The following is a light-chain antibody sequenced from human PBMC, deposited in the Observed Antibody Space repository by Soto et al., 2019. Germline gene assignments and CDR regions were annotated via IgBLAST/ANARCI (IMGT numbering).Light chain of an antibody. CDR3: EETLSMPPA. V-gene: IGKV1-12*01. CDR1: QAIHNW. CDR2: TGS. Sequence: DIQMTQSPSSVSASVGDRVTITCRASQAIHNWLAWYQQNPGEAPKLLIFTGSLLHSGVPPRFRRSGSGADFTLTSSSLQPEDFATYYCEETLSMPPAFGQGTKV. J-gene: IGKJ1*01.